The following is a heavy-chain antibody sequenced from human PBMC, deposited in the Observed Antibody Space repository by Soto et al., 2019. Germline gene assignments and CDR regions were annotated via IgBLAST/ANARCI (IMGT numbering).Heavy chain of an antibody. J-gene: IGHJ6*02. V-gene: IGHV4-59*12. CDR1: GGSISSYY. D-gene: IGHD3-22*01. Sequence: SETLSLTCTVSGGSISSYYWSWIRQPPGKGLEWIGYIYYSGSTNYNPSLKSRVTISVDTSKNQFSLKLSSVTAADTAVYYCAREYYDSSGYHNFYYYGMDVWGQGTTVTVSS. CDR2: IYYSGST. CDR3: AREYYDSSGYHNFYYYGMDV.